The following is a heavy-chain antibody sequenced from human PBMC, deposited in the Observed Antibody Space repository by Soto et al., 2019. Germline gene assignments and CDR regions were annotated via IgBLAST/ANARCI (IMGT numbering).Heavy chain of an antibody. Sequence: QVQLVQSGAEVKKPGASVKVSCKASGYTFTSYDMHWVRQAPGQRLEWMGWINAGNGNTKYSQKFQGRVTITRDTAASTAYMELSSLRSEDTAVYYCARDKCDSIVATATGGFDPWGQGTLVTVSS. CDR3: ARDKCDSIVATATGGFDP. V-gene: IGHV1-3*01. CDR2: INAGNGNT. CDR1: GYTFTSYD. J-gene: IGHJ5*02. D-gene: IGHD5-12*01.